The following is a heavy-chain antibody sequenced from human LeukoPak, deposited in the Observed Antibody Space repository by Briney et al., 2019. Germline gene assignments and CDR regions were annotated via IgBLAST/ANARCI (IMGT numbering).Heavy chain of an antibody. V-gene: IGHV3-30*02. CDR3: ARGPPWVIRFLEWNSPLDY. Sequence: GGSLRLSCAASGFTFSSYGMHWVRQAPGKGLEWVAFIRYDGSNKYYADSVKGRFTISRDNSKNTLYLQMNSLRSDDTAVYYCARGPPWVIRFLEWNSPLDYWGQGTLVTVSS. D-gene: IGHD3-3*01. CDR1: GFTFSSYG. J-gene: IGHJ4*02. CDR2: IRYDGSNK.